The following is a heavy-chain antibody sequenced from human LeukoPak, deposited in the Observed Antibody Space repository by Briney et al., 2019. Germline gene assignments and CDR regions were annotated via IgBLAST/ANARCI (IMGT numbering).Heavy chain of an antibody. CDR3: TRDVGTGGFTIFAGHY. V-gene: IGHV3-49*04. CDR2: IRSKAYGGTT. Sequence: PGGSLRLSCAASGFTFSSYSMNWVRQAPGKGLEWVGFIRSKAYGGTTEYAASVKGRFTISRDDSKSIAYLQMNSLKTEDTAVYYCTRDVGTGGFTIFAGHYWGQGTLVTVSS. CDR1: GFTFSSYS. J-gene: IGHJ4*02. D-gene: IGHD3-3*01.